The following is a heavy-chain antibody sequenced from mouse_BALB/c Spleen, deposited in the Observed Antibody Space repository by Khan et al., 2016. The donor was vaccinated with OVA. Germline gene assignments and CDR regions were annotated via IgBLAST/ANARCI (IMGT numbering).Heavy chain of an antibody. J-gene: IGHJ2*01. CDR2: IYPGSDNA. V-gene: IGHV1-81*01. CDR3: ARGDGYYVYFDY. CDR1: GYTFTYYV. Sequence: QVQLQQSGPELVKPGASVKMSCKASGYTFTYYVITWVKQRTGQGLEWIGGIYPGSDNAYYNERFKGKATLTADKSSNTTHMQLSSLTSEDSAVYFCARGDGYYVYFDYWGQGTTLTVSS. D-gene: IGHD2-3*01.